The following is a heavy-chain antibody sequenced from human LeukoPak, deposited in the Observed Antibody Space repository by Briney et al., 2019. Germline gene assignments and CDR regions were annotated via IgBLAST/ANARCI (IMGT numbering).Heavy chain of an antibody. J-gene: IGHJ4*02. V-gene: IGHV6-1*01. CDR2: TYYRSKWYN. CDR1: GDSVSINSAA. CDR3: XRXXVGATSPYYFDY. Sequence: SQTLSLTFAISGDSVSINSAAWNWIRQSPSRGLEWLGRTYYRSKWYNDYAVSVKSRITINPDTSKNQFSLELNSVTPEDTAVYXXXRXXVGATSPYYFDYWGQGTLVTVSS. D-gene: IGHD1-26*01.